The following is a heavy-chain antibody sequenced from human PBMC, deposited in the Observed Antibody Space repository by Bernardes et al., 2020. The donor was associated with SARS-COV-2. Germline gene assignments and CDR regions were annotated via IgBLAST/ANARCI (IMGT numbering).Heavy chain of an antibody. CDR1: GFTFSSYG. J-gene: IGHJ4*02. D-gene: IGHD1-7*01. CDR3: AEVMGNYNTPADY. Sequence: GGSLRLSCAASGFTFSSYGMHWVRQAPGKGLEWVAVISYDGSNKYYADSVKGRFTISRDNSKNTLYLQMNSLRAEDTAVYYCAEVMGNYNTPADYWGQGTLVTVSS. V-gene: IGHV3-30*18. CDR2: ISYDGSNK.